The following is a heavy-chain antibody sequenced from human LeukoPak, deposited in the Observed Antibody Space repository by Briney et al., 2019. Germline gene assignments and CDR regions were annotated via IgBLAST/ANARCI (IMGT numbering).Heavy chain of an antibody. D-gene: IGHD1-20*01. J-gene: IGHJ4*02. Sequence: SVKVSCKASGGTFSSYAISWVRQAPRQGLEWMGGIIPIFGTANYAQKFQGRVTITADESTSTAYMELSSLRSEDTAVYYCARESDNWNYFDYWGQGTLVTVSS. V-gene: IGHV1-69*13. CDR2: IIPIFGTA. CDR1: GGTFSSYA. CDR3: ARESDNWNYFDY.